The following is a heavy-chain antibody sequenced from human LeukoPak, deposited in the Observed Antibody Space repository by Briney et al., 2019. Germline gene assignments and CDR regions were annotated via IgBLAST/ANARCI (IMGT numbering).Heavy chain of an antibody. CDR1: GFTFSSYS. Sequence: GGSLRLSCAASGFTFSSYSMNWVRQAPGKGLESVSSISSSSSYIYYADSVKGRFTISRDNAKNSLYRQMNSLRAEDTAVYYCAREVAYCGGDCPTDAFDIWGQGTMVTVS. CDR3: AREVAYCGGDCPTDAFDI. CDR2: ISSSSSYI. J-gene: IGHJ3*02. V-gene: IGHV3-21*01. D-gene: IGHD2-21*02.